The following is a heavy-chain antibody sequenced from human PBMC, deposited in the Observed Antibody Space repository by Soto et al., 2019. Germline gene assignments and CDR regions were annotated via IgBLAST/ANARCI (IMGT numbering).Heavy chain of an antibody. CDR2: IYYSGNT. J-gene: IGHJ5*01. CDR1: GDSVTSGEYY. D-gene: IGHD5-18*01. CDR3: ARIPVDTSMIYWLDP. Sequence: PSETVSLTCTVSGDSVTSGEYYWSWIRQPPGKGLGWIGYIYYSGNTNYSPSLKSRVTMSLERSNNQFSLNLSSVTAADRAVYYCARIPVDTSMIYWLDPWGQGIMVTISS. V-gene: IGHV4-61*08.